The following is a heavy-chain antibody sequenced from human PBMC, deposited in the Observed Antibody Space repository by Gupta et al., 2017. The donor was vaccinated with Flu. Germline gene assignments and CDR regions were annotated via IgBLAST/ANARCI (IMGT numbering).Heavy chain of an antibody. J-gene: IGHJ3*01. D-gene: IGHD2-2*01. CDR2: IWYDGSNR. CDR1: GFTFGMHG. V-gene: IGHV3-33*01. CDR3: ARWNLGYCSDTGCHGDALDV. Sequence: QVQLVESGGGVVQPGRSLRLSCAASGFTFGMHGMHWVRQGPGKGLEWLAIIWYDGSNRYYADSVKGRFTISRDNSKNTVYLEMNSLRAEDTAVYYCARWNLGYCSDTGCHGDALDVWGQGTMVTVST.